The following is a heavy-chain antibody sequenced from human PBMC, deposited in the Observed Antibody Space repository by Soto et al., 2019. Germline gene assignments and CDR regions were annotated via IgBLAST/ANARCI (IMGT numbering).Heavy chain of an antibody. J-gene: IGHJ4*02. CDR3: ARVSSGWYGYFDY. CDR2: IYSGGST. D-gene: IGHD6-19*01. Sequence: SGGSLRLSCAASGFTVSSNYMSWVRQAPGKGLEWVSVIYSGGSTYYADSVKGRFTISRDNSKNTLYLQMNSLRAEDTAVYYCARVSSGWYGYFDYWGQGTLVTVSS. CDR1: GFTVSSNY. V-gene: IGHV3-53*01.